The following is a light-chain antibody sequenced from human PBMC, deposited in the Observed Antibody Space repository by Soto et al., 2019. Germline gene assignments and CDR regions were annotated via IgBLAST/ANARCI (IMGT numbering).Light chain of an antibody. CDR3: QQYGSSPGT. J-gene: IGKJ1*01. CDR2: GAS. Sequence: EIVLTQSPGTLSLSPGERATLSCRASQSVSSSYLAWYQQKPGQAPRLLIYGASSRATGIPDRFSGSGSGADFTLTISRLEPEDCAVSYCQQYGSSPGTFGQGTKVEIK. V-gene: IGKV3-20*01. CDR1: QSVSSSY.